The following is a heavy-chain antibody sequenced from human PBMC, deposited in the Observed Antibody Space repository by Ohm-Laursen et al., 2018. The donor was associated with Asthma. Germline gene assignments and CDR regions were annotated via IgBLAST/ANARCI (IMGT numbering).Heavy chain of an antibody. Sequence: SLRLSCTAFGFTFSSYGMHWVRQAPGKGLEWVAVIWYDGSNKYYADSVKGRFTISRDNSKNTLYLQMNSLRAEDTAVYYCAKPRSYDYFDYWGQGTLVTVSS. CDR1: GFTFSSYG. D-gene: IGHD5-12*01. CDR2: IWYDGSNK. J-gene: IGHJ4*02. CDR3: AKPRSYDYFDY. V-gene: IGHV3-33*06.